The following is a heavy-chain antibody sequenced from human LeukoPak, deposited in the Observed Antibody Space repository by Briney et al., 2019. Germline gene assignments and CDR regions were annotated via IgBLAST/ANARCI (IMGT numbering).Heavy chain of an antibody. CDR1: GDSISTSSYY. J-gene: IGHJ6*02. Sequence: PSETLSLTCSVSGDSISTSSYYWAWIRQPPGKGLEWIGSLYFTGPPYYNSSLKSRLTISEDTSRTQVSLTLTSVTAADTAVYYCARDDAVQVGGLYYYFGMGVWGQGTTVTVS. CDR3: ARDDAVQVGGLYYYFGMGV. CDR2: LYFTGPP. V-gene: IGHV4-39*07. D-gene: IGHD1-1*01.